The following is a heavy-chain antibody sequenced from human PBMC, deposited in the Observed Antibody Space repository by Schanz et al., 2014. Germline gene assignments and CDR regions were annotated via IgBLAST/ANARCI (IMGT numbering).Heavy chain of an antibody. CDR1: GITFSDYA. CDR2: IASGGSHT. Sequence: EVQLLESGGALEQPGGSLRLSCAASGITFSDYAMSWVRQAPGKGLEWVSTIASGGSHTFYADSVTGRFTISGDNSKNTLFLQMNSLRVEDTAVYYCERFQSPHQPFDYWGQGTLVTVSS. V-gene: IGHV3-23*01. J-gene: IGHJ4*02. CDR3: ERFQSPHQPFDY. D-gene: IGHD2-2*01.